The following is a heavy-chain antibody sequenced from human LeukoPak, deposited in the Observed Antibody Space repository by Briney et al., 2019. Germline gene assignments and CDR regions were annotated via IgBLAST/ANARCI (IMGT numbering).Heavy chain of an antibody. V-gene: IGHV1-8*01. CDR3: ARKGLLGSGRPWFDP. D-gene: IGHD2-15*01. CDR1: GYTFTSYD. CDR2: MNPNSGNT. J-gene: IGHJ5*02. Sequence: ASVKVSCKASGYTFTSYDINWVRQASGQGLEWMGWMNPNSGNTASAQKFQGRVTMTRNTSISTAYMELTGLRSEDTAMYFCARKGLLGSGRPWFDPWAREPWSPSPQ.